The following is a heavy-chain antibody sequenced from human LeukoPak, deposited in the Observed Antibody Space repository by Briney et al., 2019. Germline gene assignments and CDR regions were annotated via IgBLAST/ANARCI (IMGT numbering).Heavy chain of an antibody. J-gene: IGHJ4*02. Sequence: GGSLRLSCAASGFTFSSYCMNWVRQAPGKGLEWVANINTDESEKYYVDSVNGRFTISRDNAKNSLYLQMNSLRAEDTAIYYCVRCRTTVTAMPGYWGQGTLVTVSP. CDR2: INTDESEK. D-gene: IGHD4-17*01. CDR1: GFTFSSYC. CDR3: VRCRTTVTAMPGY. V-gene: IGHV3-7*03.